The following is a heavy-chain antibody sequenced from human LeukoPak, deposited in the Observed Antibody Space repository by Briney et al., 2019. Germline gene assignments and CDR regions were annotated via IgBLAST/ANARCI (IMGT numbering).Heavy chain of an antibody. D-gene: IGHD6-13*01. V-gene: IGHV5-51*01. J-gene: IGHJ5*02. Sequence: GESLKISCKGSGYSFTSYWIGWVRQMPGKGLEWMGIIYPGDSDTRYSPSFQGQVTISADKSISTAYLQWSSLKASDTAMYYCARGPGIAAAGTENWFDPWGQGTLVTVSS. CDR3: ARGPGIAAAGTENWFDP. CDR1: GYSFTSYW. CDR2: IYPGDSDT.